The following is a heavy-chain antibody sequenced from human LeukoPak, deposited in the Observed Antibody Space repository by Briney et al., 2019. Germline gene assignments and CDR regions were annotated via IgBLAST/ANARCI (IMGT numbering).Heavy chain of an antibody. V-gene: IGHV3-30*02. CDR2: IRYDGSNK. D-gene: IGHD4-17*01. Sequence: PGGSLRLSCAASGFTFSSYGMHWVRQAPGKGLEWVAFIRYDGSNKYYADSVKGRFTISRDNSKNTLYLQMISLRAEDMAVYYCARDLWGTTVTTDYFDSWGQGTLVTVSS. J-gene: IGHJ4*02. CDR3: ARDLWGTTVTTDYFDS. CDR1: GFTFSSYG.